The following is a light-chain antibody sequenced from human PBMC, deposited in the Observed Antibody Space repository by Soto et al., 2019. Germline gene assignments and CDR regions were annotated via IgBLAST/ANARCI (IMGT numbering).Light chain of an antibody. CDR1: SSDVGGYNY. V-gene: IGLV2-11*01. CDR3: CSYAGSRV. Sequence: QSALTQPRSVSGSPGQSVTISCTGTSSDVGGYNYVSRYQQHPGKAPKLMIYDVSKRPSGVPDRFSGSKSGNTASLTISGLQAEDEADYYCCSYAGSRVFGGGTKLTVL. CDR2: DVS. J-gene: IGLJ3*02.